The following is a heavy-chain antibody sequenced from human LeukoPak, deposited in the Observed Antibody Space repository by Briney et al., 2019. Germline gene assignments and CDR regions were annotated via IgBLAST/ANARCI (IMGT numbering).Heavy chain of an antibody. CDR3: AREAPYDYVWGSYRYTGYFDY. V-gene: IGHV3-7*01. Sequence: GGSLRLSCAASGFTFSYYRINWVRQAPGKGLEWVASIKQDGSEKYYVDSVKGRFTISRDNAKNTLYLQMNSLRAEDTAVYYCAREAPYDYVWGSYRYTGYFDYWGQGTLVTVSS. J-gene: IGHJ4*02. CDR2: IKQDGSEK. CDR1: GFTFSYYR. D-gene: IGHD3-16*02.